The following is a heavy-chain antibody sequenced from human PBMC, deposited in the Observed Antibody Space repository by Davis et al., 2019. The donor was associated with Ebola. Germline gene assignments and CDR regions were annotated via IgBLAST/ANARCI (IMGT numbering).Heavy chain of an antibody. CDR2: ISGGGRTI. V-gene: IGHV3-11*01. Sequence: GESLKISCTASGFTFSDYYMSWIRQAPGKGLEWVSYISGGGRTIYYADSVKGRFTISRDNSKNTLYLQMNSLRAEDTAVYYCAKDQDRGYLGLCDYWGQGTLVTVSS. CDR1: GFTFSDYY. D-gene: IGHD5-12*01. CDR3: AKDQDRGYLGLCDY. J-gene: IGHJ4*02.